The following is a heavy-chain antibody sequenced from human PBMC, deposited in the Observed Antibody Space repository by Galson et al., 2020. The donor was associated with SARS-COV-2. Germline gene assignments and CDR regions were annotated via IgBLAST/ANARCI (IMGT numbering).Heavy chain of an antibody. V-gene: IGHV3-21*01. CDR2: ISSSSSYI. Sequence: GESLKISCAASGFTFSRYTMNWVPQAPGKGLEWVSSISSSSSYISYADSVKGRFTISRDNAKNSLYLQMNSLRAEDTAVYYCAGDAYDSSGYYYGSGYFQHWGQGTLVTVSS. J-gene: IGHJ1*01. CDR3: AGDAYDSSGYYYGSGYFQH. D-gene: IGHD3-22*01. CDR1: GFTFSRYT.